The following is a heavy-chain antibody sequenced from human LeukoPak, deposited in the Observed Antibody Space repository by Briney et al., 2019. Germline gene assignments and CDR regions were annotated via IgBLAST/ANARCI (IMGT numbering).Heavy chain of an antibody. V-gene: IGHV3-74*01. CDR3: ARDLFTVTTSRDY. CDR2: ISSDGSTT. CDR1: GFTFRYYR. D-gene: IGHD4-11*01. Sequence: GGSLRLSCAASGFTFRYYRMHWVRQAPGKGLVWVSRISSDGSTTDYLDSVKGRFTISRDNAKNTLFLQMDSLRAEDTAVYYCARDLFTVTTSRDYWGQGTLVTVSS. J-gene: IGHJ4*02.